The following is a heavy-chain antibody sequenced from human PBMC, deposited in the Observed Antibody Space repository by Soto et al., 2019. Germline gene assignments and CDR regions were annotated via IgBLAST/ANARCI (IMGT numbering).Heavy chain of an antibody. D-gene: IGHD2-15*01. Sequence: GGSLRLSCAASGFTFSNAWMNWVRQAPGKGLEWVGRIKSKTDGGTTDYTAPVKGRFTISRDDSKNTLYLQMNSLKTEDTAVYYCTTDGRVAGVDFDYWGQGTLVTVSS. CDR1: GFTFSNAW. V-gene: IGHV3-15*07. CDR3: TTDGRVAGVDFDY. CDR2: IKSKTDGGTT. J-gene: IGHJ4*02.